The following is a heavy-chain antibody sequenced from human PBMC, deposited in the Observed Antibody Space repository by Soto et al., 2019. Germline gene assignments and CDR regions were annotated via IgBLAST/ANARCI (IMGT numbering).Heavy chain of an antibody. CDR1: GFTFSSYW. V-gene: IGHV3-7*01. Sequence: GGSLRLSCAASGFTFSSYWMSWVRQAPGKGLEWVANIKQDGSEKYYVDSVKGRFTISRDNAKHSLYLQMNSLRAEDTAVYDCARAVDSSGYYPYGYIDIWGRGTLVTVS. D-gene: IGHD3-22*01. CDR2: IKQDGSEK. CDR3: ARAVDSSGYYPYGYIDI. J-gene: IGHJ2*01.